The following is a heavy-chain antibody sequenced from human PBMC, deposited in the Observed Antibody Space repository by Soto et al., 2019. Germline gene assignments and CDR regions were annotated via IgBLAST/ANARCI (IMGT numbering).Heavy chain of an antibody. V-gene: IGHV4-59*01. CDR1: GGSISSNY. J-gene: IGHJ4*02. D-gene: IGHD6-13*01. CDR2: VYNSGST. CDR3: ARYRREAVAGYTLDN. Sequence: SETLSLTCTVSGGSISSNYWTWIRQPPGKGLEWIGYVYNSGSTNYNPSLKSRVTISEDTSKSQFSLKVNSMTAADTAVYYCARYRREAVAGYTLDNWGQGXLVTVYS.